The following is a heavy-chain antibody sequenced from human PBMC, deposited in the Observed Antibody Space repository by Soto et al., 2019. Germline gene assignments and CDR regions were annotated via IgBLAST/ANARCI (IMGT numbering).Heavy chain of an antibody. CDR3: ARATKLSGSSQTSPDF. CDR1: SGSFSGYY. V-gene: IGHV4-34*01. D-gene: IGHD6-6*01. CDR2: ISQSGNT. J-gene: IGHJ4*02. Sequence: SETLSLTCSIYSGSFSGYYWSWIRQPPGKGLEWIGEISQSGNTNYSPSLKSRVSISIDTSKKQFSLNLASVSAADTAVYYCARATKLSGSSQTSPDFWGQGTLVPVSS.